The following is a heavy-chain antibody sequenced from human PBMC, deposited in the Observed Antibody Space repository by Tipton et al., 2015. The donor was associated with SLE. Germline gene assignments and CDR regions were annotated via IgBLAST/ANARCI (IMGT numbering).Heavy chain of an antibody. CDR2: IYSDGSST. V-gene: IGHV3-74*01. J-gene: IGHJ4*02. CDR3: ARSPDYYDSSPREFDY. Sequence: GSLRLSCAASGFTFSDYWMHWVRQAPGKGLMWVSRIYSDGSSTNYADSVKGRFTISRDNAKNSLYLQMNSLRAEDTAVYYCARSPDYYDSSPREFDYWGQGTLVTVSS. D-gene: IGHD3-22*01. CDR1: GFTFSDYW.